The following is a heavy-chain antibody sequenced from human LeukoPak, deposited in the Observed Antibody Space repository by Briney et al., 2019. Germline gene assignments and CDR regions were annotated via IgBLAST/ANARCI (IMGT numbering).Heavy chain of an antibody. Sequence: ASVKVSCKXSGGTFSSYAISWVRQAPGQGLEWMGRIIPIFGTANYAQKFQGRVTITTDESTSTAYMELSSLRSEDTAVYYCARDLVIAPKQNYYYYYMDVWGKGTTVTVSS. D-gene: IGHD6-13*01. CDR3: ARDLVIAPKQNYYYYYMDV. J-gene: IGHJ6*03. V-gene: IGHV1-69*05. CDR2: IIPIFGTA. CDR1: GGTFSSYA.